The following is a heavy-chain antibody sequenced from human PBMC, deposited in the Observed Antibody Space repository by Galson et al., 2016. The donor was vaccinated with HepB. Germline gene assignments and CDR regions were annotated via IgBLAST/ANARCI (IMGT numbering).Heavy chain of an antibody. Sequence: SLRLSCAASGFTFNKYGMHWVRQAPDKGLEWVSTISGSGGSTYYADSVKGRFTISRDNSKTTLYLQMNSLRAEDTAVYFCAKPQGPFIAVAGAGGFDYWGRGTLVTVSS. J-gene: IGHJ4*02. CDR1: GFTFNKYG. V-gene: IGHV3-23*01. CDR2: ISGSGGST. D-gene: IGHD6-19*01. CDR3: AKPQGPFIAVAGAGGFDY.